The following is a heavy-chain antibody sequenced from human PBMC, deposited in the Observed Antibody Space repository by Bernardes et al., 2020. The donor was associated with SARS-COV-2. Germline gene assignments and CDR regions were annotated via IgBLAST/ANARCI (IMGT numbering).Heavy chain of an antibody. Sequence: GGSLRLSCVASGFTFSNYWMSWVRQAPGKGLEWVANIKQDGGEKYFVDSVKGRFTISRDNARNSMYLQMNNLRAEDTAVYYCARARFYASGTYSPIDSWGQGTLVAVSS. V-gene: IGHV3-7*01. CDR3: ARARFYASGTYSPIDS. CDR2: IKQDGGEK. J-gene: IGHJ4*02. CDR1: GFTFSNYW. D-gene: IGHD3-10*01.